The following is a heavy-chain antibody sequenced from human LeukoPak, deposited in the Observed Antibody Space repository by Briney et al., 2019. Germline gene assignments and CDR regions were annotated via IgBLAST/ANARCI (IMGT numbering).Heavy chain of an antibody. CDR3: ATTKYDSQANYYYGMDV. J-gene: IGHJ6*02. CDR2: IYYSGST. D-gene: IGHD3-22*01. CDR1: GGSISSYY. Sequence: PSETLSLTCTVSGGSISSYYWSWIRQPPGKGLEWIGYIYYSGSTNYNPSLKSRVTISVDTSKNQFSLKLSSVTAADTAVYYCATTKYDSQANYYYGMDVWGQGTTVTVSS. V-gene: IGHV4-59*12.